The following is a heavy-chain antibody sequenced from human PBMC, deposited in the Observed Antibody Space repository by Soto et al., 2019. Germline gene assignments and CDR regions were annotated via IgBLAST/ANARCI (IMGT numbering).Heavy chain of an antibody. J-gene: IGHJ3*02. Sequence: PGGSLRLSCAASGFNFSSYWMNWVRQAPGKGLEWVANIKQDGSEKYYVDSVKGRFTISRDNAKNSLYLQMNSLRAEDTAVYYCARASGWFDAFDIWGLGTMVTVSS. D-gene: IGHD6-19*01. V-gene: IGHV3-7*01. CDR3: ARASGWFDAFDI. CDR1: GFNFSSYW. CDR2: IKQDGSEK.